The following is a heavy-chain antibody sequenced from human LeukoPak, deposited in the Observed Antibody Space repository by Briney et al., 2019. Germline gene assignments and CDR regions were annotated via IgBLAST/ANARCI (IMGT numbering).Heavy chain of an antibody. CDR1: GFTFSDYA. V-gene: IGHV3-23*01. CDR2: ISYTGGTT. CDR3: AKYRGFGRDAFDI. D-gene: IGHD1-26*01. Sequence: PGGSLRLSCAASGFTFSDYAMSWVRQAPGKGLEWVSAISYTGGTTYYADSVKGRFTISRDNSKNTLYLQMNSLRAEDTAVFYCAKYRGFGRDAFDIWGQGTMVTVSS. J-gene: IGHJ3*02.